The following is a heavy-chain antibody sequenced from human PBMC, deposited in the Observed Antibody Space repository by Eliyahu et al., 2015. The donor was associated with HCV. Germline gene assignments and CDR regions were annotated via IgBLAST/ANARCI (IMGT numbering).Heavy chain of an antibody. D-gene: IGHD1-26*01. V-gene: IGHV4-34*01. Sequence: QVQLQQWGAGLLKPSETLSLTCAVYXGSFSGYYWSWIRQPPGKGLEWIGEINHSGSTNYNPSLKSRVTISVDTSKNQFSLKLSSVTAADTAVYYCARGRRSGSYLFDYWGQGTLVTVSS. CDR3: ARGRRSGSYLFDY. CDR2: INHSGST. CDR1: XGSFSGYY. J-gene: IGHJ4*02.